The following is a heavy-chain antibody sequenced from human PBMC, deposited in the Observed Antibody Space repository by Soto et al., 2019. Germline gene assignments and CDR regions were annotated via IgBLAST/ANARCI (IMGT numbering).Heavy chain of an antibody. J-gene: IGHJ1*01. CDR1: GFTFSTYA. CDR2: ITSSFTT. D-gene: IGHD3-22*01. V-gene: IGHV3-23*01. CDR3: VKTNYYDSSGFY. Sequence: GGSLRLSCAASGFTFSTYAMSWVRQAPGKGLEWVSDITSSFTTYYADSVKGRFTISRDNSKNTLYLQMNSLRAEDTADYYCVKTNYYDSSGFYWGQGTVVTVSS.